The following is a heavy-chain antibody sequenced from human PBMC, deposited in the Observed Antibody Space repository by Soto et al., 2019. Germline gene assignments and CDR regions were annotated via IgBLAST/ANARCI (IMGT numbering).Heavy chain of an antibody. CDR1: NYSMSNGFY. V-gene: IGHV4-38-2*01. Sequence: PSETLSLTCAVSNYSMSNGFYWGCVRRPPGKGLEWIGSIYHSGRPYYNPSLRSRATIAVDTSKNQFSLKLTSVTAADTAVYFCARASAGPAGFDYWGQGTLVTVSS. CDR2: IYHSGRP. CDR3: ARASAGPAGFDY. D-gene: IGHD6-13*01. J-gene: IGHJ4*02.